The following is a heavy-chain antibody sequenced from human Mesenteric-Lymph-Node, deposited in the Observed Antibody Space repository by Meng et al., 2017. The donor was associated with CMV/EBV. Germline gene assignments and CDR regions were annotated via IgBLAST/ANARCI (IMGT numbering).Heavy chain of an antibody. CDR1: AYIFTNDP. Sequence: ASAYIFTNDPMHWVRQAPGQRPEWMAWINAGNADTKYSQKFQDRLTISTDTSASTAYMELSSLRSEDTALYYCARATREAGYDRLDYWGQGSLVTVSS. J-gene: IGHJ4*02. CDR3: ARATREAGYDRLDY. CDR2: INAGNADT. V-gene: IGHV1-3*01. D-gene: IGHD5-12*01.